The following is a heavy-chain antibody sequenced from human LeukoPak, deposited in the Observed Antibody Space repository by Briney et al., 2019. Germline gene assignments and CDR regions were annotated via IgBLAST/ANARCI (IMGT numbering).Heavy chain of an antibody. J-gene: IGHJ4*02. CDR3: ATEPGITMVRGVIDY. D-gene: IGHD3-10*01. V-gene: IGHV1-69*04. CDR2: IIPILGIA. Sequence: ASVKVSCKASGGTFSSYAISWVRQAPGQGLEWMGRIIPILGIANYAQEFQGRVTITADKSTSTAYMELSSLRSEDTAVYYCATEPGITMVRGVIDYWGQGTLVTVSS. CDR1: GGTFSSYA.